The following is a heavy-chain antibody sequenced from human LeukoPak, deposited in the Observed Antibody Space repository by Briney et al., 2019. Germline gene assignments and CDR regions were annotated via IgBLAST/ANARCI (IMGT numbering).Heavy chain of an antibody. CDR1: GFTFSTFT. CDR3: AKVAGTTRGYYFDY. D-gene: IGHD1-7*01. V-gene: IGHV3-23*01. CDR2: ISGSGTTT. J-gene: IGHJ4*02. Sequence: GGSLRLSCVASGFTFSTFTINWVRQAPGKGLEWVSAISGSGTTTYYSDSVKGRFTISRDNSKNALYLQMNSLRAEDTAFYYCAKVAGTTRGYYFDYWGQGILVTVSS.